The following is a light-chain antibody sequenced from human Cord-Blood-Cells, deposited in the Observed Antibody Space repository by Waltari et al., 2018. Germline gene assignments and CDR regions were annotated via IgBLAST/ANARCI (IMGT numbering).Light chain of an antibody. J-gene: IGKJ1*01. Sequence: EIVLTQSPATLSLSPGDRATLSCRASQSVSSYLAWYQQKPGQAPRLLIYDASNRATGIPARFSGSRSGTDFTLTISSLEPEDFAVYYCQQRSNWPRTFGQGTKVEIK. CDR1: QSVSSY. CDR2: DAS. CDR3: QQRSNWPRT. V-gene: IGKV3-11*01.